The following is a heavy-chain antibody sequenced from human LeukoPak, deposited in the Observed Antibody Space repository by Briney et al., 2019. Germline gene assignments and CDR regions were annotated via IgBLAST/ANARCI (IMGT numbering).Heavy chain of an antibody. CDR3: ARNGVNSGYTAFDY. Sequence: SETLSLTCSVSGGSIKTYYWSWIRQPAGKGLEWIGRIYTSGSTNYNPSLKSRVTMSVDTSKNQFSLKLSSVTAADTAVYYCARNGVNSGYTAFDYWGQGTLVTVSS. CDR1: GGSIKTYY. J-gene: IGHJ4*02. CDR2: IYTSGST. V-gene: IGHV4-4*07. D-gene: IGHD3-22*01.